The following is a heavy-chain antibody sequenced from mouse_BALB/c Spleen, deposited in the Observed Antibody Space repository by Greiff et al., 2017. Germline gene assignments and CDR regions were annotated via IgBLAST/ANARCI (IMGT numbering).Heavy chain of an antibody. CDR1: GFTFSSYA. D-gene: IGHD1-2*01. J-gene: IGHJ4*01. Sequence: EVKVVESGGGLVKPGGSLKLSCAASGFTFSSYAMSWVRQTPEKRLEWVASISSGGSTYYPDSVKGRFTISRDNARNILYLQMSSLRSEDTAMYYCARVLRLRAYAMDDWGQGTSVTVSS. CDR3: ARVLRLRAYAMDD. CDR2: ISSGGST. V-gene: IGHV5-6-5*01.